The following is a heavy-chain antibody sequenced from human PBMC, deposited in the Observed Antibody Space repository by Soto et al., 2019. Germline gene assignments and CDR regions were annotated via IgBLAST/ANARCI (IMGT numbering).Heavy chain of an antibody. Sequence: GGSLRLSCAASGLTFSSCEMNWVRQAPGKGLEWVSYIGTRGSTVYYADSVKGRFTISRDNAKSSLFLQMNSLRAEDTAVYYCAGRYCTKNVGVCHLGSSDFWGLGTLVTVSS. D-gene: IGHD2-8*01. J-gene: IGHJ4*01. V-gene: IGHV3-48*03. CDR3: AGRYCTKNVGVCHLGSSDF. CDR1: GLTFSSCE. CDR2: IGTRGSTV.